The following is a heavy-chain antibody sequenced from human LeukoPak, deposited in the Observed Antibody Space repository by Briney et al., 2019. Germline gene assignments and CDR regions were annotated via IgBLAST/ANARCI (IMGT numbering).Heavy chain of an antibody. Sequence: GGSLRLSCAASGFTFSSYGMHWVRQAPGKGLEWVAVISYDGSNKYYADSVKGRFTISRDNSKNTLYLQMNSLRAEDTAVYYCAKDRVEGYGYFYGMDVWGQGTTVTVSS. J-gene: IGHJ6*02. CDR3: AKDRVEGYGYFYGMDV. D-gene: IGHD5-18*01. CDR2: ISYDGSNK. V-gene: IGHV3-30*18. CDR1: GFTFSSYG.